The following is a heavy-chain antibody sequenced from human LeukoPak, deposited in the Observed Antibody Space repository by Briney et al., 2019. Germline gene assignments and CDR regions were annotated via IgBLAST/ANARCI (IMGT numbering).Heavy chain of an antibody. CDR3: ARNWASPSEFDY. V-gene: IGHV3-15*05. J-gene: IGHJ4*02. Sequence: GGSLRLSCAASGFIFSSVWMNWVRQAPGKGLEWVGRIKSKTDGGTTDYAAPVKGRFSISRDDSKNTLSLQMNSLRVDDTAVYYCARNWASPSEFDYWGQGTLVTVSS. CDR1: GFIFSSVW. CDR2: IKSKTDGGTT. D-gene: IGHD3-16*01.